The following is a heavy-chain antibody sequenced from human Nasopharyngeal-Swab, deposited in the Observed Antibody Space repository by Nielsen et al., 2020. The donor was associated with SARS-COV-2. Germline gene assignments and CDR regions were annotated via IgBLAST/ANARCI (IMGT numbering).Heavy chain of an antibody. V-gene: IGHV3-48*03. D-gene: IGHD5-12*01. CDR3: AREVPYSGHDDAFDI. Sequence: GGSLRLSCAASGSGFSYYEMNWVRQVPGKGLEWISYISTTTATIYYADSVKGRFTISRDNAKNSLYLQMNSLRAEDTAIYYCAREVPYSGHDDAFDIWGQGTMVTVSA. CDR2: ISTTTATI. CDR1: GSGFSYYE. J-gene: IGHJ3*02.